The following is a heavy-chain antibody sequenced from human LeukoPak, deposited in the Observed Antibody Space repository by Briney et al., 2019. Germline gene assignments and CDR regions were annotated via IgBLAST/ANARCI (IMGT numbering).Heavy chain of an antibody. D-gene: IGHD3-22*01. V-gene: IGHV4-59*08. CDR1: GGSISSYY. J-gene: IGHJ5*02. CDR3: ARHSNPVIDPYYYDSSGYENWFDP. CDR2: IYYSGST. Sequence: SETLSLTCTVSGGSISSYYWSWIRQPPGKGLEWIGYIYYSGSTNYNPSLRSRVTISVDTSKNQFSLKLSSVTAADTAVYYCARHSNPVIDPYYYDSSGYENWFDPWGQGTLVTVSS.